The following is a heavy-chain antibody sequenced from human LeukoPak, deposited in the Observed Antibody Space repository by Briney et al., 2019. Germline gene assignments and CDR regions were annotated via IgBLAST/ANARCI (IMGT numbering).Heavy chain of an antibody. CDR2: IKQDGSEK. D-gene: IGHD2-2*01. J-gene: IGHJ3*02. V-gene: IGHV3-7*01. CDR3: ARDQGSLPAAMSAFDI. CDR1: GFTFSSYW. Sequence: PGGSLRLSCAASGFTFSSYWMSWVRQAPGKGLEWVANIKQDGSEKYYVDSVKSRFTISRDNAKNSLYLQMNSLRAEDTAVYYCARDQGSLPAAMSAFDIWGQGTMVTVSS.